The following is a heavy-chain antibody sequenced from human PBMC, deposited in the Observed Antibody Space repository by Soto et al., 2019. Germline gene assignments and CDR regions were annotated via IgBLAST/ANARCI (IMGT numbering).Heavy chain of an antibody. CDR1: GFTFSSYA. CDR3: ARDLSGDSSGSGAFDI. D-gene: IGHD3-22*01. J-gene: IGHJ3*02. V-gene: IGHV3-23*01. CDR2: ISCSGGST. Sequence: GGSLRLSCAASGFTFSSYAMSWVRQAPGKGLEWVSAISCSGGSTYYADSVKGRFTISRDNSKNTLYLQMNSLRAEDTAVYYCARDLSGDSSGSGAFDIWGQGTMVTVSS.